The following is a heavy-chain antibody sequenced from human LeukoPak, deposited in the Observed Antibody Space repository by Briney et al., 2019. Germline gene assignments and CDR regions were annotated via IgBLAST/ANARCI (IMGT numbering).Heavy chain of an antibody. CDR3: ARDLRYSSGRYHDAFDI. J-gene: IGHJ3*02. CDR2: ISAYNGNT. Sequence: ASVKVSCKASGYTFTSYGISWVRQAPGQGLEWMAWISAYNGNTNYAQKVQGRVTMTTDTSTSTAYMDLRSLRSDDTAVYYCARDLRYSSGRYHDAFDIWGQGTMVTVSS. CDR1: GYTFTSYG. D-gene: IGHD6-19*01. V-gene: IGHV1-18*01.